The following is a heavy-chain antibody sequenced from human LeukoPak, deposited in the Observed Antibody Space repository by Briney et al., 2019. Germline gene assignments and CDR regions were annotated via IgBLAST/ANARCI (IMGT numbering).Heavy chain of an antibody. D-gene: IGHD3-9*01. Sequence: GGSLRLSCAASGFSFKNVWMSWVRQAPGKGLEWVGRIKSKTHGGTTNYAAAVKGRFTISRDDSKSTLYLQMNSLKTEDTALYYCTTWNYDILTGYSIWGQGTLVTVSS. J-gene: IGHJ4*02. V-gene: IGHV3-15*06. CDR2: IKSKTHGGTT. CDR1: GFSFKNVW. CDR3: TTWNYDILTGYSI.